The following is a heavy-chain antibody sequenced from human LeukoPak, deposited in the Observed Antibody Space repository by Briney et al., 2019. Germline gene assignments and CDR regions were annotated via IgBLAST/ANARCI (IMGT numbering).Heavy chain of an antibody. J-gene: IGHJ4*02. CDR2: ISSSGSA. CDR1: GDSISSGDYY. Sequence: PSQTLSLTCTVSGDSISSGDYYWSWIRQPAGKGLEWIGRISSSGSAYNNPSLKSRVTISLDTSKNQVSLKLTSVTAADTAVYYCASFEFYYGSGNYFNAAYFDYWGQGTLVTVSS. CDR3: ASFEFYYGSGNYFNAAYFDY. D-gene: IGHD3-10*01. V-gene: IGHV4-61*02.